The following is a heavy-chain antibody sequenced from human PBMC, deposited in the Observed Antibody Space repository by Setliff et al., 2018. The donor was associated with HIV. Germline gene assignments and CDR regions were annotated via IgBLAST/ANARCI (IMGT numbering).Heavy chain of an antibody. J-gene: IGHJ4*02. CDR1: GYSFSTYW. D-gene: IGHD1-26*01. V-gene: IGHV5-51*01. CDR3: ARAGRGGGSYWTFDY. CDR2: VYPDDSDS. Sequence: GESLKISCKDSGYSFSTYWIGWVRQMPGKGLEWMGIVYPDDSDSRYSPSFQGQVTISADKAISTAYLQWSSLKASDTGMYYCARAGRGGGSYWTFDYWGQGTLVTVSS.